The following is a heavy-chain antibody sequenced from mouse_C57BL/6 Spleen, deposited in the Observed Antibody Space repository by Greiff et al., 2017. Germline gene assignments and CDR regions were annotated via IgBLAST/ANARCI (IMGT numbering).Heavy chain of an antibody. D-gene: IGHD2-2*01. CDR3: AREGDYGYDGYAMDY. Sequence: QVQLQQPGAELVKPGASVKMSCKASGYTFTSYWITWVKQRPGQGLEWIGDIYPGSGSTNYNEKFKSKATLTVDTSSSTAYMQLSSLTSDDSAVYYCAREGDYGYDGYAMDYWGQGTSVTVSS. CDR2: IYPGSGST. CDR1: GYTFTSYW. J-gene: IGHJ4*01. V-gene: IGHV1-55*01.